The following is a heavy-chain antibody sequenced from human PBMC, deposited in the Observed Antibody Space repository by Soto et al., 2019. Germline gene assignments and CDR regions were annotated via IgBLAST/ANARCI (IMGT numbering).Heavy chain of an antibody. Sequence: GGSLRLSCAASGFTFSSYSMNWVRQAPGKGLEWVSSISSSSSYIYYADSVKGRFTISRDNAKNSLYLQMNSLRAEDTAVYYCARAVYGSGGSCFHSFDIWGQVTLVT. V-gene: IGHV3-21*01. J-gene: IGHJ3*02. CDR3: ARAVYGSGGSCFHSFDI. CDR1: GFTFSSYS. D-gene: IGHD2-15*01. CDR2: ISSSSSYI.